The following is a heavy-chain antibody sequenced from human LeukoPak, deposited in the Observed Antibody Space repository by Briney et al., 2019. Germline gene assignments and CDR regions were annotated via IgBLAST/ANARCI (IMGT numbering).Heavy chain of an antibody. CDR1: GYSFTNYW. Sequence: GESLKISCKGSGYSFTNYWINWVRQMPEKGLEWMGRIDPSDSYTKYSPSFQDHVTISVDKSISTAYLQWSSLKASDTAMYYCARHWRGGDGYNFDYWGQGTLVTVSS. CDR3: ARHWRGGDGYNFDY. J-gene: IGHJ4*02. V-gene: IGHV5-10-1*01. CDR2: IDPSDSYT. D-gene: IGHD5-24*01.